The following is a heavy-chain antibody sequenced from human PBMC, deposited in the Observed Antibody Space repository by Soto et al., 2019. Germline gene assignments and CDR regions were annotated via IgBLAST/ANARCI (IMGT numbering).Heavy chain of an antibody. V-gene: IGHV4-34*01. Sequence: PSETLSLTCAVYGGSFSGYYWSWIRQPPGKGLEWIGEINHSGSTNYNPSLKSRVTISVDTSKNQFSLKLSSVTAADTAVYYCARGLPNYYYDSSGYSDYWGQGTLVTVSS. D-gene: IGHD3-22*01. J-gene: IGHJ4*02. CDR1: GGSFSGYY. CDR2: INHSGST. CDR3: ARGLPNYYYDSSGYSDY.